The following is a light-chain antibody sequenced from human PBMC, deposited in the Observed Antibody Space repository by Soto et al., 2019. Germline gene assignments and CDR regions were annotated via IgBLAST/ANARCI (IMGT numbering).Light chain of an antibody. Sequence: QPVLTQSPSASASLGASVKLTCTLSSGHSSYAIAWHQQQPEKGPRYLMKLNSDGIHSKGDGIPDRFSGSSSGAERYLTISSLQAEDEADYYCQTWGTGTVVFGGGTKVTVL. J-gene: IGLJ2*01. V-gene: IGLV4-69*01. CDR2: LNSDGIH. CDR3: QTWGTGTVV. CDR1: SGHSSYA.